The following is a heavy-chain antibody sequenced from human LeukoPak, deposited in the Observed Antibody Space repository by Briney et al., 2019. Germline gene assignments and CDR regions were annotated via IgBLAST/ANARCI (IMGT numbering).Heavy chain of an antibody. D-gene: IGHD3-10*01. CDR3: ATDGITMVRGVIITSHYYYMDV. CDR1: GFTVSSTY. Sequence: GGSLRLSCLASGFTVSSTYMSWVRQAPGKGLEWVSVTYSGGSTYYADSVKGRCTISRDNSKNTLYLQMKSLRGEDTAVYYCATDGITMVRGVIITSHYYYMDVWGKGTTVTISS. J-gene: IGHJ6*03. CDR2: TYSGGST. V-gene: IGHV3-66*01.